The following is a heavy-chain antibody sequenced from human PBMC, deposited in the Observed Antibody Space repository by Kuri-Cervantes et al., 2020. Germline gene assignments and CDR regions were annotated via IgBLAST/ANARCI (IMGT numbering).Heavy chain of an antibody. V-gene: IGHV3-7*01. CDR1: GFTFSSYW. CDR3: ARAAHWYSGSYSLLGY. J-gene: IGHJ4*02. CDR2: IKQDGSEK. D-gene: IGHD1-26*01. Sequence: GESLKISCAASGFTFSSYWMSWVRQAPGKGLEWVANIKQDGSEKYYVDSVKGRFTISRDNSKNTLYLQMNSLRAEDTAVYYCARAAHWYSGSYSLLGYWGQGTLVTVSS.